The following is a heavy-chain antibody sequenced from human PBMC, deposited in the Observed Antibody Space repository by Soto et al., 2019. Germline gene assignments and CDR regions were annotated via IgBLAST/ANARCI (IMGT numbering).Heavy chain of an antibody. D-gene: IGHD1-1*01. V-gene: IGHV1-69*14. CDR1: GGTFSRYA. J-gene: IGHJ6*02. CDR3: AKGDAGLRANWKYYYYAFGG. Sequence: QVQLVQSGAEVKKPGSSVKVSCKASGGTFSRYAFSWVRQAPGQGPEWMGGISPMYGTANYAQKVPGRVTIIADRSTNTVYMELSSLRSEDTAVYYCAKGDAGLRANWKYYYYAFGGWGPGTSVTVSS. CDR2: ISPMYGTA.